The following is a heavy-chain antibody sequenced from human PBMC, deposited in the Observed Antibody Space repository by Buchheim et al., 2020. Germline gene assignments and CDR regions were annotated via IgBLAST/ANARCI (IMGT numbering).Heavy chain of an antibody. J-gene: IGHJ3*02. CDR1: GFTVSSNY. D-gene: IGHD1-26*01. V-gene: IGHV3-66*01. CDR3: ASRVGATTSTRVSPRPPAEDDAFDI. CDR2: IYSGGST. Sequence: EVQLVESGGGLVQPGGSLRLSCAASGFTVSSNYMSWVRQAPGKGLEWVSVIYSGGSTYYADSVKGRFTISRDNSKTTLYLQMNSLRAEDTAVYYCASRVGATTSTRVSPRPPAEDDAFDIWGQGT.